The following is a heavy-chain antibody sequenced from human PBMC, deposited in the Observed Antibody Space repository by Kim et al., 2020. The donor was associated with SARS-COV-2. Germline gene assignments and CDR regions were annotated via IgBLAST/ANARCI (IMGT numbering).Heavy chain of an antibody. D-gene: IGHD3-10*01. Sequence: LKSRVTISVDTSKNKFSLKLSSVNAADTAVYYCASGYYGSGSYLTDMDVWGQGTTVTVSS. V-gene: IGHV4-59*09. J-gene: IGHJ6*02. CDR3: ASGYYGSGSYLTDMDV.